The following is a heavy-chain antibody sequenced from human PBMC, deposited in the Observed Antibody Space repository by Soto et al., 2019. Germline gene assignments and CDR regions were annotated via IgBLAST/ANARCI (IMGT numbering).Heavy chain of an antibody. CDR3: AGTVVAAFGRFDY. Sequence: SETLSLTCAVYGGSFSGYYWSWIRQPPGKGLEWIGEINHSGSTNYNPSLKSRVTISVDTSKNQFSLKLSSVTAADTAVYYCAGTVVAAFGRFDYWGQGTLVTVSS. V-gene: IGHV4-34*01. CDR1: GGSFSGYY. J-gene: IGHJ4*02. D-gene: IGHD2-15*01. CDR2: INHSGST.